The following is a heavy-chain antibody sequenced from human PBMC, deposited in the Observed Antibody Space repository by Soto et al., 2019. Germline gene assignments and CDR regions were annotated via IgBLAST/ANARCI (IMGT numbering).Heavy chain of an antibody. V-gene: IGHV4-34*01. D-gene: IGHD5-12*01. CDR2: INHSGST. J-gene: IGHJ5*02. CDR3: AREIIVRVATIGRPNWFDP. Sequence: PSETLSLTCAVYGGSFSGYYWSWIRQPPGKGLEWIGEINHSGSTNYNPSLKSRVTISVDTSKNQFSLKLSSVTAADTAVYYCAREIIVRVATIGRPNWFDPWGQGTLVTVSS. CDR1: GGSFSGYY.